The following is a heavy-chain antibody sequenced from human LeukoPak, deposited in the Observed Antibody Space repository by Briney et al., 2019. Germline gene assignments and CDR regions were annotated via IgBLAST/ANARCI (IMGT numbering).Heavy chain of an antibody. CDR1: GGSFNGYY. Sequence: SETLSLTCAVYGGSFNGYYWSWIRQPPGKGLEWIGEINHSGSTNYSPSLKSRVTLSVDKSKNQFSLRLSSVTAADTAVYYCAGAYCGGDCYSGRTFDIWGQGTMVTVSS. J-gene: IGHJ3*02. V-gene: IGHV4-34*01. CDR2: INHSGST. CDR3: AGAYCGGDCYSGRTFDI. D-gene: IGHD2-21*02.